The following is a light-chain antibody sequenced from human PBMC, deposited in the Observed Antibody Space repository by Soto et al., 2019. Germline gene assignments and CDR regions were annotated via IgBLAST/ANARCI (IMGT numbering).Light chain of an antibody. CDR3: SSYVSSLTHV. CDR2: EVS. CDR1: SSIIGAYNL. J-gene: IGLJ1*01. Sequence: QSVLTQPASVSGSPGQSITISCTGTSSIIGAYNLVTWLQHHPGKVPKVLIYEVSRRPSGVSNRFSGSKSGNTASLTISGLQAEDEADYYCSSYVSSLTHVFGTVTKVTDL. V-gene: IGLV2-23*02.